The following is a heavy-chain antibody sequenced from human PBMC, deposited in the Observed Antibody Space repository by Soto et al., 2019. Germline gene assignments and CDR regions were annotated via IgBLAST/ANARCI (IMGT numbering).Heavy chain of an antibody. D-gene: IGHD6-13*01. CDR3: ARDRLAAAGAGLNY. CDR2: VSYSGST. V-gene: IGHV4-59*01. J-gene: IGHJ4*02. CDR1: RGSLSTYY. Sequence: QVQLQESGPGLVKPSETLSLTCNISRGSLSTYYWSWIRQPPGKGLEWIGYVSYSGSTNYNPSLKNRVTISLDTSRNQFSLKVTSVSAADTALYYCARDRLAAAGAGLNYWGQGTLVTVSS.